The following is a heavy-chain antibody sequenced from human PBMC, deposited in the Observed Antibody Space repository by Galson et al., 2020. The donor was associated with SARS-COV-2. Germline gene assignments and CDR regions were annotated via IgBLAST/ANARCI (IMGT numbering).Heavy chain of an antibody. CDR1: GFTFSSYA. CDR2: ISYDGSNK. V-gene: IGHV3-30*04. CDR3: ARGGEGTITIFGVVIMGDGMDV. D-gene: IGHD3-3*01. Sequence: GGSLRLSCAASGFTFSSYAMHWVRQAPGKGLEWVAVISYDGSNKYYADSVKGRFTISRDNSKNTLYLQMNSLRAEDTAVYYCARGGEGTITIFGVVIMGDGMDVWGQGTTVTVSS. J-gene: IGHJ6*02.